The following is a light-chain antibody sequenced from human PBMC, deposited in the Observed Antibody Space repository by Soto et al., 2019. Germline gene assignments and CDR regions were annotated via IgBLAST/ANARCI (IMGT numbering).Light chain of an antibody. CDR3: AAWDDSLNGHV. V-gene: IGLV1-44*01. CDR2: SNN. CDR1: SSNIGSNT. Sequence: QAVVTQPPSASGTPGQRVTISCSGSSSNIGSNTVNWYQQLPGTAPKLLMYSNNQRPSGVPDRFSGSKSGTSASLAISGLQSEDEADYYCAAWDDSLNGHVFGAGTKLTVL. J-gene: IGLJ1*01.